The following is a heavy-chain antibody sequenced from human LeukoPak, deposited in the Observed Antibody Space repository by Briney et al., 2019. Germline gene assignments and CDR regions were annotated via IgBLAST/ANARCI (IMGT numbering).Heavy chain of an antibody. D-gene: IGHD6-13*01. CDR3: ARGIAAAGTALYN. CDR2: IYSGGST. CDR1: GFTVSSNY. Sequence: PGGSLRLSCAASGFTVSSNYMSWVRQAPVKGLEWVSVIYSGGSTYYADSVKGRFTISRDNSKNTLYLQINSLRAEDTAVYYCARGIAAAGTALYNWGQGTLLTVSS. V-gene: IGHV3-53*01. J-gene: IGHJ4*02.